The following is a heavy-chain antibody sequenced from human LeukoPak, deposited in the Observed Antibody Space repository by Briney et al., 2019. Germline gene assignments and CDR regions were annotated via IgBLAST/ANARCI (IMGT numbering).Heavy chain of an antibody. D-gene: IGHD1-26*01. Sequence: GGSLRLSCAASGFTFSSYEMNWVRQAPGKGLEWVANIKQDGSEKYYVDSVKGRFTISRDNAKNSVYLQMNSLRAEDTAVYYCARDLRGSYDYWGQGTLATVSS. J-gene: IGHJ4*02. CDR3: ARDLRGSYDY. CDR1: GFTFSSYE. CDR2: IKQDGSEK. V-gene: IGHV3-7*01.